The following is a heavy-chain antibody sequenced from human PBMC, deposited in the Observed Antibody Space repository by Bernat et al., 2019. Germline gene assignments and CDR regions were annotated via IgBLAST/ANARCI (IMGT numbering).Heavy chain of an antibody. D-gene: IGHD5-24*01. V-gene: IGHV3-23*01. J-gene: IGHJ4*02. Sequence: EVQLWESGGGLVQPGGSLRLSCAASGLTFSSNAMSWVRQAPGKGLEWVSAISGSGGGTNYADSVKGRFTISRDNSKNTLYVQMNSLRVEDRAVDYCAKGRYYFDSWGQGTLVTVSS. CDR1: GLTFSSNA. CDR3: AKGRYYFDS. CDR2: ISGSGGGT.